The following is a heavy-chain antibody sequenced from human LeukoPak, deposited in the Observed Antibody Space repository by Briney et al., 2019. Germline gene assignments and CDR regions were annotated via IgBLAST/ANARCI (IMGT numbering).Heavy chain of an antibody. CDR3: AREPRSPGGRGRPFDF. J-gene: IGHJ4*02. CDR2: IYYSGTT. CDR1: GGSISSYF. D-gene: IGHD2-15*01. V-gene: IGHV4-59*01. Sequence: SETLSLTCTVSGGSISSYFWSWIRQPPGKGLEWIAYIYYSGTTNYSPSFKSRVTISVDTSKNQFSLRLRSVTAADTAVYYCAREPRSPGGRGRPFDFWGQGTLVTVSS.